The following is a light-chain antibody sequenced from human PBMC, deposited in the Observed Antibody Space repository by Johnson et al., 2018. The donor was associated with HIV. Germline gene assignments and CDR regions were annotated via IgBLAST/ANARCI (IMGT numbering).Light chain of an antibody. CDR1: SSDMGNYA. J-gene: IGLJ1*01. CDR2: DNN. V-gene: IGLV1-51*01. Sequence: QSVLSQPPSVSAAPGQKVTISCSGSSSDMGNYAVSWYQQLPGTAPKLLIYDNNKRPSGIPDRFSGSKSGTSATLGITGLQTGDEADYYCGTWDSSLSALYYFGTGTKVTVL. CDR3: GTWDSSLSALYY.